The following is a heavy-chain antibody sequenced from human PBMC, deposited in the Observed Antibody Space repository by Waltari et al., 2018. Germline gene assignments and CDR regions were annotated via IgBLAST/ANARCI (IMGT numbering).Heavy chain of an antibody. J-gene: IGHJ3*02. Sequence: EVQLVESGGGLVQPGGSLRLSCAASGFTFSSYAMSWVRQAPGKGGEWVSVISGGGGSTYYADSVKGRFTISRDNSKNTLYLQMNSLRAEDTAVYYCAKRGGSSQYAFDIWGQGTMVTVSS. D-gene: IGHD1-26*01. CDR2: ISGGGGST. V-gene: IGHV3-23*04. CDR3: AKRGGSSQYAFDI. CDR1: GFTFSSYA.